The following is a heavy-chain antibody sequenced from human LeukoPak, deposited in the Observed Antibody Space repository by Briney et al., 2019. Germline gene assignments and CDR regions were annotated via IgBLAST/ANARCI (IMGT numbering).Heavy chain of an antibody. V-gene: IGHV3-21*01. D-gene: IGHD3-16*02. CDR3: AKDSQPYDYVWGSYRRTAYYFDY. Sequence: GGSLRLSCVVSGFTLSSYAMSWVRQAPGKGLEWVSSISSSSSYIYYADSVKGRFTISRDNSKNTLYLQMNSLRAEDTAVYYCAKDSQPYDYVWGSYRRTAYYFDYWGQGTLVTVSS. CDR1: GFTLSSYA. J-gene: IGHJ4*02. CDR2: ISSSSSYI.